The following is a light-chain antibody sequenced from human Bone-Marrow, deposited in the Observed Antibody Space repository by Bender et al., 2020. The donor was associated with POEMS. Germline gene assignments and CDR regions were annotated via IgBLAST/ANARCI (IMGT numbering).Light chain of an antibody. CDR1: RLGEKF. Sequence: SYEVTQPPSVSVSPGQTASITCSGNRLGEKFVSWYQQKPGQSPVLVMYEDSKRPSGIPERFSGSNSGNTATLTISGTQAMDEADYYCQAWDSSTVVFGRGTKLTVL. V-gene: IGLV3-1*01. CDR3: QAWDSSTVV. CDR2: EDS. J-gene: IGLJ2*01.